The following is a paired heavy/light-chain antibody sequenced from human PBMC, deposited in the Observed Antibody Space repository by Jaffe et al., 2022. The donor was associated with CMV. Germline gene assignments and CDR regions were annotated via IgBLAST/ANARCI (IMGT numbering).Heavy chain of an antibody. D-gene: IGHD3-10*01. Sequence: QVTLKESGPVLVKPTETLTLTCTVSGFSLSDSGMGVSWIRQPPGKALEWLAHLFSNDETSFNTSLKGRLTLSKDTSQSQVVLTMTNMDPVDTATYYCVRTVRDLYYHYMDVWGKGTTVTVSS. CDR3: VRTVRDLYYHYMDV. V-gene: IGHV2-26*01. J-gene: IGHJ6*03. CDR2: LFSNDET. CDR1: GFSLSDSGMG.
Light chain of an antibody. V-gene: IGLV6-57*04. J-gene: IGLJ2*01. CDR2: EDD. CDR1: SGNIASNY. Sequence: FMLTQPHSVSESPGKTVTISCTRSSGNIASNYVQWFQQRPGSAPTTVIYEDDQRPSGVPDRFSGSIDSSSNSASLTISGLKTEDEGDYYCQSYDVFSQGIFGGGTKLTVL. CDR3: QSYDVFSQGI.